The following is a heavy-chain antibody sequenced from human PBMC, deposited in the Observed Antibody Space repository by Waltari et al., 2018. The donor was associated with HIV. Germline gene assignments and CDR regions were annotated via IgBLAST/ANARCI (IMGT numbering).Heavy chain of an antibody. Sequence: QLQLQESGPGLVKPSETLSLICTVSGGSISSISYYWGWIRQPPGKGLEWIGSIYYSGSTYYNPSLKSRVTMSVDTSKNQFSLKLSSVTAADTAVYYCARPYSSSWYYFDYWGQGTLVTVSS. V-gene: IGHV4-39*01. CDR1: GGSISSISYY. J-gene: IGHJ4*02. D-gene: IGHD6-13*01. CDR2: IYYSGST. CDR3: ARPYSSSWYYFDY.